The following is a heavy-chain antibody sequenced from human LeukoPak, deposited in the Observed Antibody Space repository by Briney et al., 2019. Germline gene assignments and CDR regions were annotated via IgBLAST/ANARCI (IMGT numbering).Heavy chain of an antibody. Sequence: SETLSLTCAVSGYSISSGYYWGWIRQPPGKGLEWIGSIYHSGSAYYNPSLKSRVTISVDTSKNQFSLKLSSVTAADTAVYYCARHEVVRGVIISPYYFDYWGQGTLVTVSS. J-gene: IGHJ4*02. CDR1: GYSISSGYY. V-gene: IGHV4-38-2*01. D-gene: IGHD3-10*01. CDR2: IYHSGSA. CDR3: ARHEVVRGVIISPYYFDY.